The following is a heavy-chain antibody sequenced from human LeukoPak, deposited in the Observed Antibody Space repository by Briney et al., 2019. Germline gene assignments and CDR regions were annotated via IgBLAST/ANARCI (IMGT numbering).Heavy chain of an antibody. Sequence: PGGSLRLSCAASGFTLSSYAMTWVRQAPGKGLEWVSTISGSGATTYYADSVKGRFTISRDNSKNTLYLQMNTLRAEDTAIYYCAKGQERTRIAARPSAFDFWGQGTLVTVSS. D-gene: IGHD6-6*01. V-gene: IGHV3-23*01. CDR1: GFTLSSYA. CDR3: AKGQERTRIAARPSAFDF. J-gene: IGHJ4*02. CDR2: ISGSGATT.